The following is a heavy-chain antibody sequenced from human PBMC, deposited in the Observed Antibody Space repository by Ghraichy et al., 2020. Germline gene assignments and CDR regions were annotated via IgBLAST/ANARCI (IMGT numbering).Heavy chain of an antibody. CDR3: ASYYDRWYFDL. J-gene: IGHJ2*01. CDR1: GGSISTSDYY. CDR2: IYYSVST. V-gene: IGHV4-30-4*01. Sequence: SETLSLTCTVSGGSISTSDYYWSWIRQSPGKGLEWIGYIYYSVSTYYNPSLKSRVTISVDTSKNQFSLRLTSVTTTDTAVYYCASYYDRWYFDLWGRGTLVTVSS. D-gene: IGHD3-3*01.